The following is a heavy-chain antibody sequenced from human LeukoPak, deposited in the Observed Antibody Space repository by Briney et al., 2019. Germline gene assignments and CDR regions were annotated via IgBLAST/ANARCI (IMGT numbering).Heavy chain of an antibody. CDR3: ARGRAANWNYGWFDP. D-gene: IGHD1-7*01. CDR1: GGSFSGYY. J-gene: IGHJ5*02. V-gene: IGHV4-34*01. CDR2: INHSGST. Sequence: SETLSLTCAIYGGSFSGYYWSWIRQPPGKGLEWIGEINHSGSTNYNPSLKSRVTISVDTSKNQFSLKLSSVTAADTAVYYCARGRAANWNYGWFDPWGQGTLVTVSS.